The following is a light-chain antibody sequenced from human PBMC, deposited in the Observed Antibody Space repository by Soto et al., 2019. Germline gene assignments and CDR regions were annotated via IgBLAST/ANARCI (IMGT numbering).Light chain of an antibody. CDR2: ATS. V-gene: IGKV1-12*01. CDR3: QQTSTFPDT. CDR1: QSITTW. J-gene: IGKJ2*01. Sequence: DIQMTQSPSSLSASVGDRVTITCRASQSITTWLGWYQQKPGKAPKLLIYATSSLQSGVPSRISGSGSGTDFTLTISILQPGDFANYDCQQTSTFPDTFGQGHKLEIK.